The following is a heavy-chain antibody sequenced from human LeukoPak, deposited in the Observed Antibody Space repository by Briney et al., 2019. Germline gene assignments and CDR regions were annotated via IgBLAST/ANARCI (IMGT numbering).Heavy chain of an antibody. CDR1: GFTFGSYA. J-gene: IGHJ4*02. D-gene: IGHD6-19*01. CDR3: ARAAAVAGTESFFDY. V-gene: IGHV3-23*01. Sequence: GGSLRLSCAASGFTFGSYAMTWVRQAPGKGLEWVSSISDSGVNTYYPDSVKGRSTISRDNSKNTLYLQMNSLRAEDTAVYYCARAAAVAGTESFFDYWGQGTLVTVSS. CDR2: ISDSGVNT.